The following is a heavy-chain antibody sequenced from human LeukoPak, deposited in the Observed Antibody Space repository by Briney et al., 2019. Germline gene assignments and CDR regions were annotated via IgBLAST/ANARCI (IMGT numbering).Heavy chain of an antibody. D-gene: IGHD6-13*01. CDR1: GYTFTSYG. CDR2: ISAYNGNT. CDR3: ARHLSIAAAGTTDY. J-gene: IGHJ4*02. Sequence: GASVKVSCKASGYTFTSYGISWVRQAPGQGLEWMGWISAYNGNTNYAQKLQGRVTMTTDTSTGTAYMELRSLRSDDTALYYCARHLSIAAAGTTDYWGQGTLVTVSS. V-gene: IGHV1-18*01.